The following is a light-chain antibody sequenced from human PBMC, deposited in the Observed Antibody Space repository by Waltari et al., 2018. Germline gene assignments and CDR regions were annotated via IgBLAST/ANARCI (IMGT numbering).Light chain of an antibody. CDR1: SNDIGSNNF. J-gene: IGLJ2*01. Sequence: QSALTQPRSVSGSPGQSVTISCTGTSNDIGSNNFVSWYQYHPGKVPKLMIHDINERPSGVPDRFSGSKSGNTASLTISGLQADDEADYYCCSYAGSYTLFGGGTKLIVL. V-gene: IGLV2-11*01. CDR2: DIN. CDR3: CSYAGSYTL.